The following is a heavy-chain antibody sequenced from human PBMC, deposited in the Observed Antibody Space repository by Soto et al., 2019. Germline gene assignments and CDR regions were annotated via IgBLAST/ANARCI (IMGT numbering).Heavy chain of an antibody. D-gene: IGHD2-15*01. CDR2: ISYDGSNK. CDR1: GFTFSSYG. CDR3: AKDGESSGGSWSAFDI. V-gene: IGHV3-30*18. Sequence: GGSLRLSCAASGFTFSSYGMHWVRQAPGKGLEWVAVISYDGSNKYYADSVKGRFTISRDNSKNTLYLQMNSLRAEDTAVYYCAKDGESSGGSWSAFDIWGQGTMGTVSS. J-gene: IGHJ3*02.